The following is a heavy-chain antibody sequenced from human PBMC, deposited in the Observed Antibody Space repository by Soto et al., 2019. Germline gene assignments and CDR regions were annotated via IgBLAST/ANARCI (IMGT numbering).Heavy chain of an antibody. CDR1: GGTFSSYA. CDR3: ARGPLDHDCSCGSCSDY. D-gene: IGHD2-15*01. J-gene: IGHJ4*02. Sequence: GASVKVSCKASGGTFSSYAISWVRQAPGQGLEWMGGIIPIFGTANYAQKFQGRVTITADESTSTAYMELSSLRSEDTAVYYCARGPLDHDCSCGSCSDYWGQGTLLTVSS. V-gene: IGHV1-69*13. CDR2: IIPIFGTA.